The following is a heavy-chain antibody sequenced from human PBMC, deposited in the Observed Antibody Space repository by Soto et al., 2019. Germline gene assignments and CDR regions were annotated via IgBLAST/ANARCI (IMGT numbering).Heavy chain of an antibody. Sequence: QVTLKESGPVLVKPTETLTLTCTVSGFSLSNARMGVSWIRQPPGKALEWLGYILSNDEKSYTTSLRSRLTISKATSRGQVLLTMANVDPVDTATYYCARIRIGTMIRGVLGIRWLDSWGQGTRVTVSS. CDR1: GFSLSNARMG. V-gene: IGHV2-26*01. CDR2: ILSNDEK. D-gene: IGHD3-10*01. J-gene: IGHJ5*01. CDR3: ARIRIGTMIRGVLGIRWLDS.